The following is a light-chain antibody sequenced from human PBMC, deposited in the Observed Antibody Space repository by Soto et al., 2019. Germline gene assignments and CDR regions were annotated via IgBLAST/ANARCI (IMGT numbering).Light chain of an antibody. CDR2: HVS. Sequence: QSVLTQPASVSGSPGQSITMSCTGTSSDVGAYDYVSWYQQHPGKVPKVMIYHVSNRPSGVSNRFSGSKSGNTASLTISGIQAEDEADYYCSSYTITSTVIFGGGTKLTVL. V-gene: IGLV2-14*01. CDR3: SSYTITSTVI. CDR1: SSDVGAYDY. J-gene: IGLJ2*01.